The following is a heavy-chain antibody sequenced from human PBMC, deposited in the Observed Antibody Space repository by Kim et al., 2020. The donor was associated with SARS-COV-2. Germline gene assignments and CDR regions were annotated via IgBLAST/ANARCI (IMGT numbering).Heavy chain of an antibody. V-gene: IGHV1-69*13. CDR3: ARGGRGVGATTSCDY. CDR2: IIPIFGTA. D-gene: IGHD1-26*01. Sequence: SVKVSCKASGGTFSSYAISWVRQAPGQGLEWMGGIIPIFGTANYAQKFQGRVTITADESTSTAYMELSSLRSEDTAVYYCARGGRGVGATTSCDYWGQGTLVTVSS. J-gene: IGHJ4*02. CDR1: GGTFSSYA.